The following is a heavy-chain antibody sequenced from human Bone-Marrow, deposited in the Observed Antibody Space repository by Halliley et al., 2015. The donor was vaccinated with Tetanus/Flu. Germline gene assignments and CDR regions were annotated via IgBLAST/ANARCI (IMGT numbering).Heavy chain of an antibody. V-gene: IGHV3-23*01. CDR2: ISGSGTGT. D-gene: IGHD3-16*01. CDR1: GFTFSSCA. J-gene: IGHJ4*02. Sequence: AASGFTFSSCAMSWVRQAPGKGPEWVSSISGSGTGTYYVDSVKGRFTISRGNSKDTLFLQMSSLRAEDTAVYYCAKGSVGVWATSLWFFYSWGQGPLVPVSS. CDR3: AKGSVGVWATSLWFFYS.